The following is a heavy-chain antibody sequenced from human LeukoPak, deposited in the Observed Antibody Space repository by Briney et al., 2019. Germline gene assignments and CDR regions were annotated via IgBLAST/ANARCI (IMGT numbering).Heavy chain of an antibody. CDR3: ARDREIAADY. CDR2: ISAYNGNT. V-gene: IGHV1-18*04. Sequence: GASVKVSCKASGYTFTGYYMHWVRQAPGQGLEWMGWISAYNGNTNYAQKLQGRVTMTTDTSTSTAYMELRSLRSDDTAVYYCARDREIAADYWGQGTLVTVSS. D-gene: IGHD6-13*01. CDR1: GYTFTGYY. J-gene: IGHJ4*02.